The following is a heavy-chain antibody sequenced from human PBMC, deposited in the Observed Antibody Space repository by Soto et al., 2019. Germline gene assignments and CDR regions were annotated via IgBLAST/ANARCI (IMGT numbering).Heavy chain of an antibody. Sequence: GGSLRLSCEASGFTISECSMNWVRQAPGKGLEWLAYITIRTGNVLYADSVRGRFTISADNAENSVILQMNSLRDEDTAVYYCAREGLLNWFDPWGQGTLVTVSS. CDR2: ITIRTGNV. CDR3: AREGLLNWFDP. J-gene: IGHJ5*02. V-gene: IGHV3-48*02. CDR1: GFTISECS.